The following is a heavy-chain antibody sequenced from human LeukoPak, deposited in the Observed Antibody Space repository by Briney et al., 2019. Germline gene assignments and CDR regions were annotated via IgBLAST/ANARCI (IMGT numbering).Heavy chain of an antibody. J-gene: IGHJ6*03. CDR3: ARAGFYASVNQYYYYYYMDV. Sequence: SETLSLTCTVSGGSIGSYYWSWVRQPPGKGLEWIGYIHYSGSTNYNPSLKSRVTTSIDTSKNQFSLKVTSVTAADAAVYYCARAGFYASVNQYYYYYYMDVWGTGTTVTVSS. CDR2: IHYSGST. V-gene: IGHV4-59*01. D-gene: IGHD2/OR15-2a*01. CDR1: GGSIGSYY.